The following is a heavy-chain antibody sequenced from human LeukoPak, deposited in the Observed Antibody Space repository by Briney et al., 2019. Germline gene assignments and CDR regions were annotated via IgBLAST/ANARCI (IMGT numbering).Heavy chain of an antibody. D-gene: IGHD3-3*01. CDR1: GFTFISYS. CDR3: ARDLFVGYVYYFDY. V-gene: IGHV3-21*01. CDR2: ISSSSSYI. Sequence: GGSLRLSCAASGFTFISYSMNWVRQAPGKGLEWVSSISSSSSYIYYADSVKGRFTISRDNAKNSLYLQMNSLRAEDTAVYYCARDLFVGYVYYFDYWGQGTLVTVSS. J-gene: IGHJ4*02.